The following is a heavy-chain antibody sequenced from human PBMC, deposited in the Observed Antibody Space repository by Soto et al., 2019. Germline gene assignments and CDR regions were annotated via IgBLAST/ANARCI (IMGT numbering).Heavy chain of an antibody. CDR1: GGSVSSGSHY. V-gene: IGHV4-61*01. Sequence: PSETVSLTCIVSGGSVSSGSHYWSRLRQPPGKGLEWIGYIYYRGSTNYNPSVKSRVTISEDTSKNQFSLKLTSVTARDTAVYYCAREAWDTIVVPVHGLDVWGPGTTVTVSS. J-gene: IGHJ6*02. CDR3: AREAWDTIVVPVHGLDV. D-gene: IGHD2-2*01. CDR2: IYYRGST.